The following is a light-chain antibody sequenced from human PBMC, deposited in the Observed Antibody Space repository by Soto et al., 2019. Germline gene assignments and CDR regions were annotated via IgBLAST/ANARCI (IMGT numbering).Light chain of an antibody. V-gene: IGLV2-14*01. CDR2: EVT. CDR3: SSYTISNTLPFV. CDR1: RRDVGGYNY. Sequence: QSVLTQPASVSGSPGQSITISCTGTRRDVGGYNYVSWYQQYPGKSPKLLIYEVTHRPSGVSNRFSGSKSGNTVSLTISGLQAEDEADYYCSSYTISNTLPFVFGTGTKVTVL. J-gene: IGLJ1*01.